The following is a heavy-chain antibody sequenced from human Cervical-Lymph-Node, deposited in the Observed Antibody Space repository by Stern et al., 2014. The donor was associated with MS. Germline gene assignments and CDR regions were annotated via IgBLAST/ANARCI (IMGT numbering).Heavy chain of an antibody. V-gene: IGHV1-69*01. CDR1: GDTFSRNA. J-gene: IGHJ5*02. Sequence: VQLVESGAEVKKPGSSVKVSCKASGDTFSRNAIAWVRQAPGQGLEWMGGIIPVYGAPNYAQKFQGRVTVTADESTSTVYMEWSSLRSEDTAVYYCARDLALNTGWYGHWGQGTQVTVSS. D-gene: IGHD1-1*01. CDR3: ARDLALNTGWYGH. CDR2: IIPVYGAP.